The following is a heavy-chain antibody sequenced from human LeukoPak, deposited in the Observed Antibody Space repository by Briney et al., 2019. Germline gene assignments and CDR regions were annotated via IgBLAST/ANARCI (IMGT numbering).Heavy chain of an antibody. J-gene: IGHJ4*02. Sequence: GGSLRLSCAGSGFTFGGYGMHWFRQTPGKGLEWVAVIAYDGSRAFYADSVKGRFTISRDNSKNTMSVQMDDLRAEDTAVYYCTRYNNDHLVYWGQGTQLTVS. V-gene: IGHV3-33*01. CDR2: IAYDGSRA. CDR3: TRYNNDHLVY. D-gene: IGHD1-14*01. CDR1: GFTFGGYG.